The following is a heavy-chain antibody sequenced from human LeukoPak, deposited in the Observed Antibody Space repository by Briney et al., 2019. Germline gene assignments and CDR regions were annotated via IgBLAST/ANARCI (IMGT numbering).Heavy chain of an antibody. Sequence: SETLSLTCTVSGGSISSYYWSWIRQPAGKGLEWIGCIYTSGSTNYNPSLKSRVTMSVDTSKNQFSLKLSSVTAADTAVYYCARTFYDFWSGSRDTDAFDIWGQGTMVTVSS. CDR1: GGSISSYY. J-gene: IGHJ3*02. D-gene: IGHD3-3*01. CDR3: ARTFYDFWSGSRDTDAFDI. CDR2: IYTSGST. V-gene: IGHV4-4*07.